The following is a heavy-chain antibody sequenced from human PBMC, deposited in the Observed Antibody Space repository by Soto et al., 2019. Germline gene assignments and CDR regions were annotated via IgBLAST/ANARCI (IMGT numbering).Heavy chain of an antibody. D-gene: IGHD3-10*01. CDR1: GGSVSSGSYY. CDR2: IYYSGST. J-gene: IGHJ4*02. V-gene: IGHV4-61*01. Sequence: QVQLQESGPGLVKPSETLSLTCTVSGGSVSSGSYYWSWIRQPPGKGLEWIGYIYYSGSTNYNPSRKSRVPILVDTSKKQCALKLSSVTAADTAVYYCARAPMVRGVMQKYYFDYWGQGTLVTVSS. CDR3: ARAPMVRGVMQKYYFDY.